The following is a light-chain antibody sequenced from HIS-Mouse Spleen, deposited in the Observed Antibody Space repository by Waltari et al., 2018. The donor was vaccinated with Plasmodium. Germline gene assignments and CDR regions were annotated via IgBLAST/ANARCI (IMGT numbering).Light chain of an antibody. CDR1: ALPKQY. Sequence: SYELTQPPSVSVSPGQTARITCSGDALPKQYAYWYQQKPGKAPVLVIYKDSERPSGIHERFPGSSSGTTVTLIISGVQAEDEADYYCQSADSSGTYVVFGGGTKLTVL. CDR3: QSADSSGTYVV. CDR2: KDS. V-gene: IGLV3-25*03. J-gene: IGLJ2*01.